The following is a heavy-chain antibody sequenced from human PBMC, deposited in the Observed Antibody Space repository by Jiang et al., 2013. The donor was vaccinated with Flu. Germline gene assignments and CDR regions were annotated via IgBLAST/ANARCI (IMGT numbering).Heavy chain of an antibody. CDR2: IYPGDSDT. J-gene: IGHJ3*02. Sequence: YWIGWVRQMPGKGLEWMGIIYPGDSDTRYSPSFQGQVTISADKSISTAYLQWSSLKASDTAMYYCASQFVGGRDAFDIWGQGTMVTVSS. CDR1: YW. CDR3: ASQFVGGRDAFDI. V-gene: IGHV5-51*01. D-gene: IGHD1-26*01.